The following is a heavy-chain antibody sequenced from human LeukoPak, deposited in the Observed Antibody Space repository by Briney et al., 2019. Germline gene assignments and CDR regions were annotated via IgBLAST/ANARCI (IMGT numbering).Heavy chain of an antibody. V-gene: IGHV4-30-4*01. CDR1: GGSISSGDYY. CDR2: IYYSGST. D-gene: IGHD3-10*01. J-gene: IGHJ4*02. Sequence: PSETPSLTCTVSGGSISSGDYYWSWIRQPPGKGLEWIGYIYYSGSTYYNPSLKSRVTISVDTSKNQFSLKLSSVTAADTAVYYCAIEVVRGVINHFDYWGQGTLVTVSS. CDR3: AIEVVRGVINHFDY.